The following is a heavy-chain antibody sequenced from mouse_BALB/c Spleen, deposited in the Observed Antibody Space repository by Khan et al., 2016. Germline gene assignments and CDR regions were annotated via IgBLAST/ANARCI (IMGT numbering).Heavy chain of an antibody. CDR1: GYTFTSYW. J-gene: IGHJ2*03. CDR2: IYPGDADT. V-gene: IGHV1-87*01. CDR3: ARDGGPDY. D-gene: IGHD1-1*02. Sequence: QVQLKQSGAELASPGASVTLSCKASGYTFTSYWMQWVKQRPGQGLEWIGAIYPGDADTRYTTTFKGKATLTADKSSRTAYMQLSSLASEDSAVYCWARDGGPDYWGQGTSRRGSS.